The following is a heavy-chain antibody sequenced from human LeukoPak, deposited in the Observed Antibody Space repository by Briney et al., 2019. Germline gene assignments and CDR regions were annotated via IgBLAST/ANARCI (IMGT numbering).Heavy chain of an antibody. D-gene: IGHD6-6*01. J-gene: IGHJ4*02. CDR2: IYHSGST. CDR3: ASLIAARPGYYFHY. CDR1: GYSISSGYY. V-gene: IGHV4-38-2*02. Sequence: SETLSLTCTVSGYSISSGYYWGWIRQPPGKGLEWIGSIYHSGSTYYNPSLKSRVTISVDTSKNQFSLKLSSVTAADTAVYYCASLIAARPGYYFHYWGQGTLVTVSS.